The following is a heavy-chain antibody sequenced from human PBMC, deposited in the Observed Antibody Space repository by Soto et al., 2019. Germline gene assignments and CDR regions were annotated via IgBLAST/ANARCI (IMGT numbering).Heavy chain of an antibody. CDR2: ISGSGGST. CDR3: AKARADYYGSGSPIDY. CDR1: GFTFSSYA. Sequence: EVQLLESGGGLVQPGGSLRLSCAASGFTFSSYAMSWVRQAPGKGLEWVSAISGSGGSTYYADSVKGRFTISRDNSKTTLYLQMTSLRAEDTAVYYCAKARADYYGSGSPIDYWGQGTLVTVSS. J-gene: IGHJ4*02. V-gene: IGHV3-23*01. D-gene: IGHD3-10*01.